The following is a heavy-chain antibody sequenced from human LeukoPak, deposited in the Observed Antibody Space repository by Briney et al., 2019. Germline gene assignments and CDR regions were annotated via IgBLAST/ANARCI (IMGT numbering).Heavy chain of an antibody. J-gene: IGHJ6*02. V-gene: IGHV4-59*01. D-gene: IGHD6-6*01. CDR1: GGSINSYY. Sequence: SETLSLTCTVSGGSINSYYWSWIRQPPGKGLEWIGYIYYSGSTNYNPSLKSRVTISVDTSKNQFSLKLSSVTAADTAVYYCARDHSSSSSYYYYGMDVWGQGTTVTVSS. CDR2: IYYSGST. CDR3: ARDHSSSSSYYYYGMDV.